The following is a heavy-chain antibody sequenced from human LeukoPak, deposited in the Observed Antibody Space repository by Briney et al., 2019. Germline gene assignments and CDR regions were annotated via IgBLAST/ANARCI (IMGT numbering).Heavy chain of an antibody. J-gene: IGHJ4*02. CDR3: ARVGDFWSGYLFDY. V-gene: IGHV3-30-3*01. CDR1: GFTFSSYA. CDR2: ISYDGSNK. D-gene: IGHD3-3*01. Sequence: GRSLRLSCAASGFTFSSYAMHWVRQAPGKGLEWVAVISYDGSNKYYADSVKGRFTISRDNAKNSLYLQMNSLRAEDTAVYYCARVGDFWSGYLFDYWGQGTLVTVSS.